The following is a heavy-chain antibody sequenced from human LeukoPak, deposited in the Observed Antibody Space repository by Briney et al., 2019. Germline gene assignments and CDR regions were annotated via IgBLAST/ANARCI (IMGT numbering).Heavy chain of an antibody. D-gene: IGHD3-10*01. J-gene: IGHJ5*02. CDR2: IYTSGST. Sequence: SGTLSLTCTVSGGSISSYYWSWIRQPAGKGLEWIGRIYTSGSTNYNPSLKSRATMSVDTSKNQFSLKLSSVTAADTAVYYCAGNLLTYYYGSGGFDPWGQGTLVTVSS. CDR3: AGNLLTYYYGSGGFDP. V-gene: IGHV4-4*07. CDR1: GGSISSYY.